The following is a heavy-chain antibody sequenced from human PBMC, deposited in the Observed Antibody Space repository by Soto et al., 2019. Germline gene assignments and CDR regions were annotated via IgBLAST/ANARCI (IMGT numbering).Heavy chain of an antibody. CDR1: GGSISSGGYY. CDR3: ARVRITMVRGVIPLFDY. V-gene: IGHV4-31*03. CDR2: IYYSGST. J-gene: IGHJ4*02. D-gene: IGHD3-10*01. Sequence: SETLSLTCTVSGGSISSGGYYWSWIRQHPGKGLEWIGYIYYSGSTYYNPSLKSRVTISVDTSKNQFSLKLSSVTAADTAVYYCARVRITMVRGVIPLFDYWGQGTLVTVSS.